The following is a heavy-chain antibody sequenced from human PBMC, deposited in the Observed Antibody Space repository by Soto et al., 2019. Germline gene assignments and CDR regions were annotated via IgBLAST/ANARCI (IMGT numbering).Heavy chain of an antibody. CDR1: GGSISSYY. Sequence: SSETLSLTCTVSGGSISSYYWSWIRQPPGKGLEWIGYIYYSGSTNYSPSLKSRVTISVDTSKNQFSLKLSSVTAADTAVYYCARGSFLATAYYYMDVWGKGTTVTVSS. CDR3: ARGSFLATAYYYMDV. J-gene: IGHJ6*03. V-gene: IGHV4-59*12. CDR2: IYYSGST. D-gene: IGHD5-12*01.